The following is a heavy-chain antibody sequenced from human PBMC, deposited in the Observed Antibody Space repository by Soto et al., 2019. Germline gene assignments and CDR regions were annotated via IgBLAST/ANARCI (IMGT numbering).Heavy chain of an antibody. Sequence: QVQLVESGGGVVQPGGSLRLSCAASGFTFSSFAMHWVRQAPGKGLQWVAVISYDGSNKYHADSVKGRFTISRDNSKNTLYLQMNSLRAEDTAVYYCAREDYGNYYFDYWGQGTLVTVSS. D-gene: IGHD3-10*01. J-gene: IGHJ4*02. CDR2: ISYDGSNK. V-gene: IGHV3-30-3*01. CDR3: AREDYGNYYFDY. CDR1: GFTFSSFA.